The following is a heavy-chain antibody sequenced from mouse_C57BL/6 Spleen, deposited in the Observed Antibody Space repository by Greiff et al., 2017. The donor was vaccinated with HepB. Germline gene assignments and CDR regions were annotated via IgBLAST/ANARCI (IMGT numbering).Heavy chain of an antibody. V-gene: IGHV5-6*01. CDR3: ARQGGNYSAWFAY. CDR1: GFTFSSYG. D-gene: IGHD2-1*01. CDR2: ISSGGSYT. Sequence: EVQLVESGGDLVKPGGSLKLSCAASGFTFSSYGMSWVRQTPDKRLEWVATISSGGSYTYYPDSVKGRFTISRDNAKNTLYLQMSSLKSEDTAMYYCARQGGNYSAWFAYWGQGTLVTVSA. J-gene: IGHJ3*01.